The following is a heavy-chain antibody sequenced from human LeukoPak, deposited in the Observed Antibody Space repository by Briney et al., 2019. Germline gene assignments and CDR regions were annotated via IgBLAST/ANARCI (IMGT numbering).Heavy chain of an antibody. D-gene: IGHD5-12*01. CDR1: AGSISSSGHH. Sequence: SETLSLTCTVSAGSISSSGHHWGWIRQSPGKGLEWIGSIYYGRTTYYNPSLNSRVTISVVTSKNQFSLQLNSVTAADTAAYYCVRHDGRGGATMGALDSWGQGSLVTVSS. CDR3: VRHDGRGGATMGALDS. CDR2: IYYGRTT. J-gene: IGHJ4*02. V-gene: IGHV4-39*01.